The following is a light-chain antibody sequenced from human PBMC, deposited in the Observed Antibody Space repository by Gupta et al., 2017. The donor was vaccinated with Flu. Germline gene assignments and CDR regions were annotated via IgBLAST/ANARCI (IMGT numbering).Light chain of an antibody. Sequence: SNIGSNFVYWYRQLPGTAPKLLIYRNDQRPSGVPDRFSGSKSGTSASLAISGLRSEDEGDYYCAAWDDSLSGSYAFGTGTKVTVL. V-gene: IGLV1-47*01. CDR3: AAWDDSLSGSYA. CDR1: SNIGSNF. CDR2: RND. J-gene: IGLJ1*01.